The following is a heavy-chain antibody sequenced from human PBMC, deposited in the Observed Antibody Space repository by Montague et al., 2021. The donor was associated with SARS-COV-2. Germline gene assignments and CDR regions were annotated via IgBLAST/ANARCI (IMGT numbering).Heavy chain of an antibody. D-gene: IGHD3-22*01. Sequence: PALVTPTQTLTLTCTLFGFSLTTSGMLVSWIRQPPGKALEWLALIDWDDDKYYSTSLKTRLAISKDTSKDQVVLTMTDMDPVDTATYYCARMVRDSSGYDAFDIWGQGTMVTVSS. V-gene: IGHV2-70*13. CDR1: GFSLTTSGML. CDR2: IDWDDDK. CDR3: ARMVRDSSGYDAFDI. J-gene: IGHJ3*02.